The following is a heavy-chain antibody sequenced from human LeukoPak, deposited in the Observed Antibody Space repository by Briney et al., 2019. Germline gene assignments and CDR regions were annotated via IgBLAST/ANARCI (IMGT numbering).Heavy chain of an antibody. D-gene: IGHD5-24*01. Sequence: PGGSLRLSCSAAGFTSRSHAMHWVRQAPGKGLEYVSTINDDGGLTYYADSVKGRFTISRDNSKNTVYLQMNNLRPDDSAVYHCLKGGWATIGPPKDWGQGTQVSVSS. CDR2: INDDGGLT. J-gene: IGHJ4*02. CDR3: LKGGWATIGPPKD. CDR1: GFTSRSHA. V-gene: IGHV3-64D*06.